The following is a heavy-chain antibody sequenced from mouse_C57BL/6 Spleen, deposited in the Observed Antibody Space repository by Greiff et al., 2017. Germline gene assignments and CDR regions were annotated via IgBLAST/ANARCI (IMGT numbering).Heavy chain of an antibody. CDR3: ATPYYSNFEGFAY. D-gene: IGHD2-5*01. J-gene: IGHJ3*01. CDR2: INPNYGTT. V-gene: IGHV1-39*01. Sequence: EVQLQQSGPELVKPGASVKISCKASGYSFTDYNMNWVKQSNGKSLEWIGVINPNYGTTSYNQKFKGKATLTVDQSSSTAYMQLNSLTSEDSAVYYGATPYYSNFEGFAYWGQGTLVTVSA. CDR1: GYSFTDYN.